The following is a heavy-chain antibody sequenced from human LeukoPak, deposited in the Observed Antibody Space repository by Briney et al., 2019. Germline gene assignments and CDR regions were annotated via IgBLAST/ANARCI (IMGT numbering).Heavy chain of an antibody. V-gene: IGHV3-43*02. CDR3: AKDTYSSSWYYFDY. J-gene: IGHJ4*02. Sequence: GRSLRLSCAASGFTFSNYAIHWVRQAPGKGLEWVSLTSGDGGSTYYADSVKGRFTISRDNSKNSLYLQMNSLRTEDTALYYCAKDTYSSSWYYFDYWGQGTLVTVSS. CDR1: GFTFSNYA. CDR2: TSGDGGST. D-gene: IGHD6-13*01.